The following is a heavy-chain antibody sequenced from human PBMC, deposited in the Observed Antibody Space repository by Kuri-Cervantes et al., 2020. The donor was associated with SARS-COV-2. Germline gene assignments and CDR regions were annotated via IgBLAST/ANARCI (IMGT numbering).Heavy chain of an antibody. Sequence: SETLSLTCAVYGGSFSGYYWSWIRQPPGKGLEWIGYIYYSGSTNYNPSLKSRVTISVDTSKNQFSLKLSSVTAADTAVYYCARGINDYADYGLDYWGQGTLVTVSS. CDR1: GGSFSGYY. CDR3: ARGINDYADYGLDY. CDR2: IYYSGST. J-gene: IGHJ4*02. V-gene: IGHV4-34*01. D-gene: IGHD4-17*01.